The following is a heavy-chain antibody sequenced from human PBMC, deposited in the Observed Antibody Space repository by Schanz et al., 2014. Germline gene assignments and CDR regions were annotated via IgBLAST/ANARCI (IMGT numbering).Heavy chain of an antibody. CDR2: ISGSGDNT. V-gene: IGHV3-23*04. Sequence: VQVVESGGGVVQPGTSLRLSCAASGLTFSNHAMNWVRQAPGKGLEWVSAISGSGDNTFYADSVRGRFTISRDNSRNTLYLQMNSLRAEDTAVYYCAKDFTGSGIFFNSWGQGTLVTVSS. CDR3: AKDFTGSGIFFNS. J-gene: IGHJ5*01. D-gene: IGHD3-10*01. CDR1: GLTFSNHA.